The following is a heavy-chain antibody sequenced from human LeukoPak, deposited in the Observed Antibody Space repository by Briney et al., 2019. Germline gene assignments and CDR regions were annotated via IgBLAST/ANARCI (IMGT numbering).Heavy chain of an antibody. CDR2: ISAYNGNT. V-gene: IGHV1-18*03. Sequence: ASVKVSCKASSYTFTSYGISWVRQAPGQGLEWMGWISAYNGNTNYAQKLQGRVTMTTDTSTSTAYMELRSLRSDDMAVYYCARFGGEYSHGWSNYFDYWGQGTLVTVSS. CDR3: ARFGGEYSHGWSNYFDY. D-gene: IGHD5-18*01. CDR1: SYTFTSYG. J-gene: IGHJ4*02.